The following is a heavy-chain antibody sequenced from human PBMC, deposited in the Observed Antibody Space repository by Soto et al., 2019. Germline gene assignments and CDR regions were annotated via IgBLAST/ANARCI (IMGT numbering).Heavy chain of an antibody. CDR3: TTTIVYVVTVVD. CDR2: IKSKTDGGTT. J-gene: IGHJ4*02. V-gene: IGHV3-15*01. Sequence: GGSLRLSCACSGFTFSSYSMSWVRQAPGKGLEWVGRIKSKTDGGTTDYAAPVKGRFTISRDDSKNTLYLQMNSLKTEDTAVYYCTTTIVYVVTVVDWGQGTLVTVSS. CDR1: GFTFSSYS. D-gene: IGHD3-16*02.